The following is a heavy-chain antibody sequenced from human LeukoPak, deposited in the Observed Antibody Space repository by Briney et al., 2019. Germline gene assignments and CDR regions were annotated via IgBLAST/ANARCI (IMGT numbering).Heavy chain of an antibody. D-gene: IGHD3-9*01. Sequence: GSLRLSCAASGFTFISYWMSWVRQAPGKGLEWVANIQQDESEKYYVDSVKGRFTISRDNAKNSLYLQMNSLRAEDTAVYYCARVEDYDILTGFDYWGRGTLVTVSS. CDR2: IQQDESEK. CDR1: GFTFISYW. V-gene: IGHV3-7*01. CDR3: ARVEDYDILTGFDY. J-gene: IGHJ4*02.